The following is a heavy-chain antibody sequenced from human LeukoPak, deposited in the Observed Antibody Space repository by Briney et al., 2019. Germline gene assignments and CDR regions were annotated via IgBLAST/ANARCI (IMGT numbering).Heavy chain of an antibody. CDR2: IYYSGST. CDR3: SRRSWQLVQAYYYYYYDV. CDR1: GGSISSGGYY. J-gene: IGHJ6*03. D-gene: IGHD6-6*01. V-gene: IGHV4-31*03. Sequence: PSETLSLTCTVSGGSISSGGYYWSWIRQHPGKGLEWIGYIYYSGSTYYNPSLKSRVTISVDTSKNQFSLKLSSVTAADMAVYFCSRRSWQLVQAYYYYYYDVWGKGTTVTVSS.